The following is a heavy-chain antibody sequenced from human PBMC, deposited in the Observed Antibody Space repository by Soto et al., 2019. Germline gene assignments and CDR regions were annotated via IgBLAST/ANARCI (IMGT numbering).Heavy chain of an antibody. CDR1: GFTFSSYG. Sequence: QVQLVESGGGVVQPGRSLRLSCAASGFTFSSYGMHWVRQAPGKGLEWVAVIWYDGSNKYYADSVKGRFTISRDNSKNTLYLQMNSLRAEDTAVYYCARDDQLRYFDWLSGLDYWGQGTLVTVSS. V-gene: IGHV3-33*01. J-gene: IGHJ4*02. CDR3: ARDDQLRYFDWLSGLDY. CDR2: IWYDGSNK. D-gene: IGHD3-9*01.